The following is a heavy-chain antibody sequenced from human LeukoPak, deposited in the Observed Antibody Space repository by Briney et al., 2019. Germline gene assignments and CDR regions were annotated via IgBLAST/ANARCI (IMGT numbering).Heavy chain of an antibody. D-gene: IGHD3-10*01. V-gene: IGHV3-43*02. CDR3: AKDRYYGSGMNYFDY. J-gene: IGHJ4*02. CDR1: GFTFDDYA. Sequence: GGSLRLSCAASGFTFDDYAMHWVRQAPGKGLEWVSLISGDGGSTYYADSVKGRFTISRDDSKNSLYLQMNSLRTEDTALYYCAKDRYYGSGMNYFDYWGQGTLVTVSS. CDR2: ISGDGGST.